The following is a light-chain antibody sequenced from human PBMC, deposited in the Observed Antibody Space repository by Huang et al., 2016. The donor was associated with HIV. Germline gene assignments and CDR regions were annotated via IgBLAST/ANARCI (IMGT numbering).Light chain of an antibody. Sequence: EIVLTQSPATLSLSPGERATLSCRASQCVSSYLAWYQQKPGQAPRLLMYDASNRATGSPARFSGSGSGTDFALTIISLEPEDFAVYYCQQRSNWSITFGQGTRLEIK. CDR2: DAS. J-gene: IGKJ5*01. CDR3: QQRSNWSIT. V-gene: IGKV3-11*01. CDR1: QCVSSY.